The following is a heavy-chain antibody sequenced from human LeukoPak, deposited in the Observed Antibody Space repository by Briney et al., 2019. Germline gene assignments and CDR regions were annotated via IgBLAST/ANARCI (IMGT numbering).Heavy chain of an antibody. V-gene: IGHV3-7*05. D-gene: IGHD1-26*01. CDR1: GFTFGSYW. CDR2: IKEDGSDK. J-gene: IGHJ4*02. Sequence: PGGSLRLSCAASGFTFGSYWMSWVRQAPGKRLEWVATIKEDGSDKYYVDSVKGRFTISRDNVKNSVYLQMNSLRAEDTAVYYCAKAWSTWYFDYWGQGTLVTVSS. CDR3: AKAWSTWYFDY.